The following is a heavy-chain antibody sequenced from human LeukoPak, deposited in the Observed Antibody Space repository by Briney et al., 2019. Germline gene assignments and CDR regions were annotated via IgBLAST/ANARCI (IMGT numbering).Heavy chain of an antibody. J-gene: IGHJ4*02. D-gene: IGHD6-19*01. V-gene: IGHV1-46*01. Sequence: GASVKVSCKASGYSFTTYAMNWVRQAPGQGLEWMGLVNPGTGATSNAQKFQGRVTMARDPSTSTFYMEVSGLRSEDTAIYYCARRHAGQWLDYFDFWGQGTLVTVSS. CDR1: GYSFTTYA. CDR3: ARRHAGQWLDYFDF. CDR2: VNPGTGAT.